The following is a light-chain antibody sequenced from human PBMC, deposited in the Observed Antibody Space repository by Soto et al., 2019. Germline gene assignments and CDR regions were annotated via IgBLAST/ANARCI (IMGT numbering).Light chain of an antibody. Sequence: EIVLTQSPGTLSLSPGETATLSCRASETVDTSSLGWYQQKPGRPPSLLIYSASRRARGIPDRFSASGFATEFTLTISRLEPEDFAVYYCHQYGSSPLTFGGGTKVEI. J-gene: IGKJ4*01. CDR2: SAS. CDR3: HQYGSSPLT. V-gene: IGKV3-20*01. CDR1: ETVDTSS.